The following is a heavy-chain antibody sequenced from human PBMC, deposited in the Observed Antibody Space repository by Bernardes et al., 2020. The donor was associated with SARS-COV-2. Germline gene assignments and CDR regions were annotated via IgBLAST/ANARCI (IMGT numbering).Heavy chain of an antibody. V-gene: IGHV3-66*02. D-gene: IGHD3-10*01. CDR1: GFTVSSNY. CDR2: IYSGGST. Sequence: GGSLRLSCAASGFTVSSNYMSWVRQAPGKGLEWVSVIYSGGSTYYADSVKGRFTISRDNSKNTLYLQMNSLRAEDTAVYYCASRYLWFAGFDPWGQGTLVTVSS. J-gene: IGHJ5*02. CDR3: ASRYLWFAGFDP.